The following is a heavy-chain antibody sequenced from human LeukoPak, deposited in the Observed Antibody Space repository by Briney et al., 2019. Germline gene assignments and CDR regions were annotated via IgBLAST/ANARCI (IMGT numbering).Heavy chain of an antibody. Sequence: GGSLRLSCAASGFTFSSYGMHWVRQAPGKGLEWVAVIWYDGSNKYYADSVKGRFTISRDNSKNTLYLQMNSLRAEDTAVYYCAREYCSGESCYYNYWGQGTLVTVSS. CDR2: IWYDGSNK. V-gene: IGHV3-33*01. J-gene: IGHJ4*02. CDR1: GFTFSSYG. CDR3: AREYCSGESCYYNY. D-gene: IGHD2-15*01.